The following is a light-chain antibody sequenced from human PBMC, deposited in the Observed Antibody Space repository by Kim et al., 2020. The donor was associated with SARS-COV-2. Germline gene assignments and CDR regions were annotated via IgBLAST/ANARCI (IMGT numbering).Light chain of an antibody. J-gene: IGKJ4*01. Sequence: PGERATLSCRASQSVSSYLAWYQQKPXQAPRLLIYDASNRATTIPARFSGSGSGTDFTLTISSLEPEDFAVYYCQQRTNWPLTFGGGTKVDI. CDR1: QSVSSY. CDR2: DAS. CDR3: QQRTNWPLT. V-gene: IGKV3-11*01.